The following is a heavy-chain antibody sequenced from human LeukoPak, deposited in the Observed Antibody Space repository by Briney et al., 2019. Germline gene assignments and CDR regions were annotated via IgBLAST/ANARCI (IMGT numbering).Heavy chain of an antibody. J-gene: IGHJ6*04. V-gene: IGHV1-69*01. CDR1: GGTFSSYA. CDR2: IIPIFGTA. Sequence: SVKVSCKASGGTFSSYAISWVRQAPGQGLEWMGGIIPIFGTANYAQTFQGRVTITADESTSTAYMELSSLRSEDTAVYYCATPKRWHCSGGSCYGYYYYGMDVWGKGTTVTVSS. CDR3: ATPKRWHCSGGSCYGYYYYGMDV. D-gene: IGHD2-15*01.